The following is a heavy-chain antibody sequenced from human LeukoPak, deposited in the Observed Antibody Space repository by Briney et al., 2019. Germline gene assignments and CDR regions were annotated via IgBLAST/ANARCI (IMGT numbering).Heavy chain of an antibody. J-gene: IGHJ4*02. CDR3: WREIELQWFGESDH. CDR2: INDSGST. D-gene: IGHD3-10*01. CDR1: GGSFSGYY. V-gene: IGHV4-34*01. Sequence: SETLSLTCAVYGGSFSGYYWSWIRQPPGKGLEWIGEINDSGSTNYNPSLKRRVIMSVDTSKNQFSLKLTSVTAADTAVDYCWREIELQWFGESDHWGQGTLVTVPS.